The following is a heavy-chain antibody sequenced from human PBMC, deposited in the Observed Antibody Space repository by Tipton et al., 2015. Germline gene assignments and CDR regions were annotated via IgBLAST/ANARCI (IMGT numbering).Heavy chain of an antibody. V-gene: IGHV4-59*11. CDR3: ARIRGRYVLDH. Sequence: TLSLTCTVSGGSISSHYWSWIRQSPGKGLEWIGYISYSGTTNYNPSLNSRVTISVGTSKNQFYLRMTPVTAADTAVYYCARIRGRYVLDHWGQGTLVTVSS. D-gene: IGHD3-16*01. CDR2: ISYSGTT. CDR1: GGSISSHY. J-gene: IGHJ4*02.